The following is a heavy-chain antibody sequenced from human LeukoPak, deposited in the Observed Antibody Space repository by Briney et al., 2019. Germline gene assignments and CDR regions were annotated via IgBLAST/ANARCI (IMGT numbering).Heavy chain of an antibody. CDR3: ARGTPLAVAGTGYFQH. J-gene: IGHJ1*01. D-gene: IGHD6-19*01. V-gene: IGHV4-59*01. CDR1: GGSISSYY. CDR2: IYYSGST. Sequence: SETLSLTCTVSGGSISSYYWSWIRQPPGKGLEWIGYIYYSGSTNYNPSLKSRVTISVDTSKNQLSLKLSSVTAADTAVYYCARGTPLAVAGTGYFQHWGQGTLVTVSS.